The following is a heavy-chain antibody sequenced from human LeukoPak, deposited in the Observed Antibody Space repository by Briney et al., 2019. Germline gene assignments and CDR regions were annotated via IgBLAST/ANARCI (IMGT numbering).Heavy chain of an antibody. J-gene: IGHJ4*02. D-gene: IGHD6-19*01. CDR2: INHSGST. CDR3: ARDSSGYSSGWDFDY. Sequence: SETLSLTCAVYGGSFSGYYWSWIRQPPGKGLEWIGEINHSGSTNYNPSLKSRVTISVDTSKNQFSLKLSSVTAADTAVYYCARDSSGYSSGWDFDYWGQGTLVTVSS. CDR1: GGSFSGYY. V-gene: IGHV4-34*01.